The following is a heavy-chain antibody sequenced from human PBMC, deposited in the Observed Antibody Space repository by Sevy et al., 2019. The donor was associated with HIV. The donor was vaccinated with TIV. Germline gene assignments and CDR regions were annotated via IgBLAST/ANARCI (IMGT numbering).Heavy chain of an antibody. CDR1: GITFSTSG. D-gene: IGHD3-9*01. CDR2: ISYHGRDK. J-gene: IGHJ6*02. Sequence: GESLKISCVVSGITFSTSGMHWVRQAPGKGLEWVAVISYHGRDKFYADSVKGRSTISRDNSKNILYLQMISLRAEDTAVYYCAKDFTGYNGMDVWGQGTMVTVSS. CDR3: AKDFTGYNGMDV. V-gene: IGHV3-30*18.